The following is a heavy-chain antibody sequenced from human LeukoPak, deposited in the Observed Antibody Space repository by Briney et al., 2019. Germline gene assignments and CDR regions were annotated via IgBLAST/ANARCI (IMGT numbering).Heavy chain of an antibody. CDR2: IGGSGTST. CDR3: AKTSQGHPPYYCSMDV. CDR1: GFTFSSYA. J-gene: IGHJ6*02. V-gene: IGHV3-23*01. Sequence: GGSLRLSCAASGFTFSSYAMIWVRQAPGKGLEWVSAIGGSGTSTLYADSVKGRFTISRDNSKNTLYQQMNSLRAEDTAVYYCAKTSQGHPPYYCSMDVWGQGTTVTVSS.